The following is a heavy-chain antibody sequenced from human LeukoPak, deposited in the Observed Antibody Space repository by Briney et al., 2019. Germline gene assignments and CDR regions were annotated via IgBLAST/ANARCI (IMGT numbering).Heavy chain of an antibody. Sequence: PGGSLRLSCSASGFTFSTYAMHWVRQAPGKGLKYVSSVSSNVYSTHYADSVKGRFAISRDNSKNTLYLQMSSLRTEDTAVYYCVKDSKSSGWYVPPNFDYWGQGTLVTVSS. CDR2: VSSNVYST. CDR3: VKDSKSSGWYVPPNFDY. CDR1: GFTFSTYA. J-gene: IGHJ4*02. V-gene: IGHV3-64D*09. D-gene: IGHD6-19*01.